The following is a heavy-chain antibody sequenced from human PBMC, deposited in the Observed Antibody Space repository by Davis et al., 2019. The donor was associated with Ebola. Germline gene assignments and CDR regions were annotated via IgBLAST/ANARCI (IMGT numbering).Heavy chain of an antibody. J-gene: IGHJ4*02. D-gene: IGHD6-13*01. CDR2: ISYDGSNQ. CDR3: ARDFGLAAAGTAFDN. CDR1: GFTFSSYG. Sequence: GESLKISCAASGFTFSSYGMHWVRQAPDKGLEWVAVISYDGSNQYYADSVKGRFTISRDNSKNTQYLQMNSLRPEDTALYFCARDFGLAAAGTAFDNWGQGARVTVSS. V-gene: IGHV3-30*03.